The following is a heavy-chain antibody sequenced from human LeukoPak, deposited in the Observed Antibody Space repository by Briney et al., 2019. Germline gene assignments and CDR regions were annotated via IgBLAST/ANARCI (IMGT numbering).Heavy chain of an antibody. Sequence: ASVKVSCKASGGTFSSYAISWVRQAPGQGLEWMGWINPNSGGTQYSQKFQGRVTLTRDTSITTGYMELSGLTSDDTAVYYCARDRNGDQRANAFDIWGQGTMVTVSS. CDR2: INPNSGGT. V-gene: IGHV1-2*02. CDR1: GGTFSSYA. CDR3: ARDRNGDQRANAFDI. J-gene: IGHJ3*02. D-gene: IGHD2-21*02.